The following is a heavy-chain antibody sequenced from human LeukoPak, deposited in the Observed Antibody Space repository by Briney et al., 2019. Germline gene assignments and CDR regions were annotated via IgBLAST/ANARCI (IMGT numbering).Heavy chain of an antibody. D-gene: IGHD3-10*01. V-gene: IGHV3-7*03. Sequence: AGSLRLSCAASGFTLSSYWMSWVRQAPGKGLEWVANIKEDGSEKYYVDSVKGRFTISRDNAKNSLYLHMNSLTAEDTAMYYCARDSVAGVPFDAFDIWGQGTMVSVSS. J-gene: IGHJ3*02. CDR1: GFTLSSYW. CDR3: ARDSVAGVPFDAFDI. CDR2: IKEDGSEK.